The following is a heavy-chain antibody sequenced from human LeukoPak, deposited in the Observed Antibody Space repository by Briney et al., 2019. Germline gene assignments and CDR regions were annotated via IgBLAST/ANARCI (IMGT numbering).Heavy chain of an antibody. J-gene: IGHJ4*02. D-gene: IGHD4-11*01. CDR3: ARGVRTVDY. Sequence: GGSLRLSCAASGFTFSSYWMSWVRQAPGKGLEWVANIKQDGSEKYYVDSVKGRFTISRDNSKNTLYLQMDSLKPEDTAVYYCARGVRTVDYWGQGTLVTVSS. V-gene: IGHV3-7*01. CDR2: IKQDGSEK. CDR1: GFTFSSYW.